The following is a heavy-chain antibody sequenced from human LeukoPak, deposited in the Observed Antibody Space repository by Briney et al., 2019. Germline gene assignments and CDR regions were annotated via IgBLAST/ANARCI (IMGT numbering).Heavy chain of an antibody. Sequence: GRSLRLSCAASGFTFSSYAMHWVRQAPGKGLEWVAVISYDGSNKYYADSVKGRFTISRDNSENTLYLQMNSLRAEDTAVYYCARGREWLRCFDYWGQGTLVTVSS. CDR2: ISYDGSNK. J-gene: IGHJ4*02. D-gene: IGHD5-12*01. CDR3: ARGREWLRCFDY. V-gene: IGHV3-30*04. CDR1: GFTFSSYA.